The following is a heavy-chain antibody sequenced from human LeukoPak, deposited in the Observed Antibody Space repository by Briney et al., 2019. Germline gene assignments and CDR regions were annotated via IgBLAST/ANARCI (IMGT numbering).Heavy chain of an antibody. V-gene: IGHV3-23*01. D-gene: IGHD6-19*01. CDR1: GFTFDDYA. J-gene: IGHJ4*02. Sequence: GRSLRLSCAASGFTFDDYAMHWVRQAPGKGLEWVSGISGSGDSTYYADSVKGRFTISRDNSKNTLYLQVNSLRAEDTAVYYCARRSGIAVAGAFDYWGQGTLVTVSS. CDR3: ARRSGIAVAGAFDY. CDR2: ISGSGDST.